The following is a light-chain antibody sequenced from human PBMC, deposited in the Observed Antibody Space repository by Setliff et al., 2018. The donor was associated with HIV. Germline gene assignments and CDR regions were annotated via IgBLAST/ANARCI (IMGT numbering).Light chain of an antibody. CDR1: SSDVGGYNY. J-gene: IGLJ2*01. CDR3: SSYTSSSTLV. Sequence: QSALTQPASVSGSPGQSITISCTGTSSDVGGYNYVSWYQQHPGKAPKLMIYDVSKRPSGVSSRFSGSKSGNTASLTISGLQAEDEADYSCSSYTSSSTLVFGGGTQLTVL. CDR2: DVS. V-gene: IGLV2-14*01.